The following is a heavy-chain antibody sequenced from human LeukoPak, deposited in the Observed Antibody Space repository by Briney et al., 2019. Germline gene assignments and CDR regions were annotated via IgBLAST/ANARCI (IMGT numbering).Heavy chain of an antibody. Sequence: GGSLRLSCAASGFTFINYAMNWARQAPGKGLEWVSAISYDGLTTYYADSVRGRFTISRDNSRNTLYLQMSSLRAEDTAVYYCAKGPMGLAGKFDFWGQGTLATVSS. CDR3: AKGPMGLAGKFDF. CDR1: GFTFINYA. D-gene: IGHD3/OR15-3a*01. CDR2: ISYDGLTT. J-gene: IGHJ4*02. V-gene: IGHV3-23*01.